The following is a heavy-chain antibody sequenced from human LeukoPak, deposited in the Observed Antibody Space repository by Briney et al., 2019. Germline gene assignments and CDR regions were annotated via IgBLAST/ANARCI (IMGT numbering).Heavy chain of an antibody. CDR1: GGTFSTYA. CDR2: IVPIFGTA. J-gene: IGHJ3*02. CDR3: ARGYYGSGVRFAFDI. D-gene: IGHD3-10*01. V-gene: IGHV1-69*06. Sequence: ASVKVSCKASGGTFSTYAISWVRQAPGQGLEWMGGIVPIFGTANYAQKFQGRVTLTADKSTSTAYMDLSSLRSEDTAVYYCARGYYGSGVRFAFDIWGQGTMVTVSS.